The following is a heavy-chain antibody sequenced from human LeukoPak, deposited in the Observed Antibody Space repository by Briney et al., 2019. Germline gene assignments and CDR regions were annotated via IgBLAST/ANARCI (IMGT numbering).Heavy chain of an antibody. CDR2: IYYSGTT. J-gene: IGHJ4*02. CDR1: GGSISGYY. Sequence: SETLSLTCTVSGGSISGYYWSWIRQPPGKGLECIGYIYYSGTTNYNPSLKSRVTISVDTSKNQFSLKLNSVTAADTAVYYYARSMAATVHYWGQGTLVTVSS. CDR3: ARSMAATVHY. V-gene: IGHV4-59*08. D-gene: IGHD6-6*01.